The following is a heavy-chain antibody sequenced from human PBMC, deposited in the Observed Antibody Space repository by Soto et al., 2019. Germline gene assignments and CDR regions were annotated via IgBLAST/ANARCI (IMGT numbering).Heavy chain of an antibody. D-gene: IGHD1-26*01. CDR3: ARLRVGYYYYYGMDV. CDR1: GASISNYY. J-gene: IGHJ6*02. V-gene: IGHV4-59*08. Sequence: PSETLSLTCTVSGASISNYYWSWIRQPPGKGLEWIGFIYYSGSTNYNPSLKSRVTISVDTSRNQFSLKLSSVTAADTAVYYCARLRVGYYYYYGMDVWGQGTTVTVSS. CDR2: IYYSGST.